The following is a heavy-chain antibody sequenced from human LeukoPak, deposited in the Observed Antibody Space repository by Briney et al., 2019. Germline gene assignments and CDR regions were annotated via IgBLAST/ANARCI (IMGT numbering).Heavy chain of an antibody. CDR2: INHSGST. Sequence: SETLSLTCAVYGGSFSGYYWSWIRQPPGKGLEWIGEINHSGSTNYNPSLKSRVTISVDTSKNQFSLKLSSVTAADTAVYYCARGYYGSGSLEANWGQGTLVTVSS. CDR1: GGSFSGYY. V-gene: IGHV4-34*01. J-gene: IGHJ4*02. D-gene: IGHD3-10*01. CDR3: ARGYYGSGSLEAN.